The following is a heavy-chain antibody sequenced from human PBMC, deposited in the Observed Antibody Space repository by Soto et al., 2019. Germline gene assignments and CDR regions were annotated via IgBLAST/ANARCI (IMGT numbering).Heavy chain of an antibody. CDR2: ISSSGSTI. Sequence: QVQLVESGGGLVKPGGSLRLSCAASGFTFSDYYMSWIRQAPGKGLEWVSYISSSGSTIYYADSVKGRFTISRDNAKNSLYLQLNSLRAEDTAVYYCAREVYSSSRPTYYYYSGMDVWGQGTTVTVS. CDR3: AREVYSSSRPTYYYYSGMDV. J-gene: IGHJ6*02. V-gene: IGHV3-11*01. CDR1: GFTFSDYY. D-gene: IGHD6-6*01.